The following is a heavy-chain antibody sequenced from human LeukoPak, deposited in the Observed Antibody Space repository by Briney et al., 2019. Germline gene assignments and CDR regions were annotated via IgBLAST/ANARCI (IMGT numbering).Heavy chain of an antibody. CDR2: IYTSGST. CDR3: TRDYYYDSSGYYSDY. J-gene: IGHJ4*02. D-gene: IGHD3-22*01. V-gene: IGHV4-61*02. CDR1: GGSISSGSYY. Sequence: SQTLSLTCTVSGGSISSGSYYWSWIRQPAGKGLEWIGRIYTSGSTNYNPSLKSRVTISVDTSKNQFSLKLSSVTAADTAVYYCTRDYYYDSSGYYSDYWGQGTLVTVSS.